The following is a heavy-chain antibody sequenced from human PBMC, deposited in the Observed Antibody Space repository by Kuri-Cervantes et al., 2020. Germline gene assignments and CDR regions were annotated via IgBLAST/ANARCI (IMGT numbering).Heavy chain of an antibody. CDR1: GFTFGDYA. Sequence: GESLKISCTASGFTFGDYAMSWVRQAPGKGLDWVSSISSSSTYIYYADSLKGRFTISRDNAKKSLYLQMNSLRAEDTALYYCAREDGTFDYWGQGTLVTVSS. J-gene: IGHJ4*02. CDR3: AREDGTFDY. V-gene: IGHV3-21*01. D-gene: IGHD5-24*01. CDR2: ISSSSTYI.